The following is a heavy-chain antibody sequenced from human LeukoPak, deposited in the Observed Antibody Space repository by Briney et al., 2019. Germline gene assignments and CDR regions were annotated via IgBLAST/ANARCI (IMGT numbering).Heavy chain of an antibody. V-gene: IGHV1-24*01. D-gene: IGHD3-10*01. CDR1: GYTLTELS. Sequence: ASVKVSCKVSGYTLTELSMHWVRQAPGKGLEWMGGFDPEDGETIHAQKFQGRVTMTEDTSTDTAYMELSSLRSEDTAVYYCATKSPQEAMVRGARGAFDIWGQGTMVTVSS. CDR3: ATKSPQEAMVRGARGAFDI. CDR2: FDPEDGET. J-gene: IGHJ3*02.